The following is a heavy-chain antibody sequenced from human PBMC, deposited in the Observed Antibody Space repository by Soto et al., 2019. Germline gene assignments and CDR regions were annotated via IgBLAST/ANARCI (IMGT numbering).Heavy chain of an antibody. CDR1: GFSFNTYW. V-gene: IGHV3-7*03. D-gene: IGHD2-21*02. CDR3: ARWESGDWYLGV. Sequence: EVKLVESGGGLVQPGGSLRLSCAAAGFSFNTYWMSWVRQAPGKGLEWVASINPDGFRKYFADSVKGRFTIPRDSAENSLYLQMISLRAEDTGVYYCARWESGDWYLGVWGQGTRVTVSS. CDR2: INPDGFRK. J-gene: IGHJ4*02.